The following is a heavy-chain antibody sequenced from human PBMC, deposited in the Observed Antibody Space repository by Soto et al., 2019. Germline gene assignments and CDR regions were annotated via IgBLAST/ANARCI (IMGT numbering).Heavy chain of an antibody. CDR3: ASIGDTTVDY. J-gene: IGHJ4*02. D-gene: IGHD1-26*01. V-gene: IGHV3-74*01. CDR2: INGDGGTT. Sequence: EVQLVESGGGLVQPGGSLRLSCAASGFTFSSYWMHWVRQAPGKGLVWVSRINGDGGTTDYADSVKGRFTISRDNAKNTLYLQMHSLRGEDTAVYYCASIGDTTVDYWGQGTLVNVSS. CDR1: GFTFSSYW.